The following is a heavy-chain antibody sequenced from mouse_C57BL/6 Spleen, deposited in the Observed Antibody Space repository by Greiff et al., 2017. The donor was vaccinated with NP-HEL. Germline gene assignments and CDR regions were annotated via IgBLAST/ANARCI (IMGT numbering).Heavy chain of an antibody. Sequence: EVQLQQSGPGLVKPSQSLSLTCSVTGYSITSGYYWNWIRQFPGNKLEWMGYISYDGSNNYNPSLKNRISITRDTSKNQFFLKLNSVTTEDTATYYCAGTGAMDYWGQGTSVTVSS. V-gene: IGHV3-6*01. J-gene: IGHJ4*01. CDR2: ISYDGSN. CDR3: AGTGAMDY. D-gene: IGHD4-1*01. CDR1: GYSITSGYY.